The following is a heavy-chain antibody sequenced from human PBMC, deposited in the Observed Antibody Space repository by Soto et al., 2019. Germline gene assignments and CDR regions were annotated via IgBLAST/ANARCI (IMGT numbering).Heavy chain of an antibody. D-gene: IGHD1-26*01. CDR3: XKDHNGGWELPTYYFDY. J-gene: IGHJ4*02. V-gene: IGHV3-23*01. CDR2: ISGSGGST. CDR1: GFTFSSYA. Sequence: PGGSLRLSCAASGFTFSSYAMGWVRQAPGKGLEWVSAISGSGGSTYYADSVKGRFTISRDNSKNTLYLQMNSLRAEDTAVYYCXKDHNGGWELPTYYFDYWGQGTLVTVSS.